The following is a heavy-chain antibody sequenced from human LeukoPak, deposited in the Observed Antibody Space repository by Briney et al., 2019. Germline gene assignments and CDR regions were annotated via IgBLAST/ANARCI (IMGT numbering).Heavy chain of an antibody. CDR2: IIPIFGTA. D-gene: IGHD5-18*01. J-gene: IGHJ4*02. V-gene: IGHV1-69*13. CDR3: ARGGGIQPFGY. Sequence: EASVKVSCKASGGTFSSYAISWVRQAPGQGLEWMGGIIPIFGTANYAQKFQGRVTITADESTSTAYMELSSLRSEDTAVYYCARGGGIQPFGYWGQGTLVTVSS. CDR1: GGTFSSYA.